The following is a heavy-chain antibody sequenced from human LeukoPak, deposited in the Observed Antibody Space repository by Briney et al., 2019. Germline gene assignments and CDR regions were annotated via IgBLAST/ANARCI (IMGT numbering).Heavy chain of an antibody. D-gene: IGHD3-22*01. CDR1: GFTFSSCW. J-gene: IGHJ1*01. Sequence: GGSLRLSCAASGFTFSSCWMHWVRQPPGKGLVWLSRIKSDGSTNYPDSVKGRFTISRDNAKNTVSLQMNSLRAEDTGVYYCARAPSEIGGYYPEYFRHWGQGTLVTVSS. CDR3: ARAPSEIGGYYPEYFRH. CDR2: IKSDGST. V-gene: IGHV3-74*01.